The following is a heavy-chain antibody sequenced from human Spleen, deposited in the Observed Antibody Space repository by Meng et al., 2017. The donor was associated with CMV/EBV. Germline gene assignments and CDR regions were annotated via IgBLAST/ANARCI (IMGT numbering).Heavy chain of an antibody. D-gene: IGHD1-14*01. CDR3: ARDASTDPSAAEY. Sequence: GGSLRLSCAASGFTFSSYAMSWVRQAPGKGLEWVSAISGSGGSTYYVDSVKGRFTISRDNLKKTLHLQMNSLRPEDTAVYYCARDASTDPSAAEYWGQGKLVTVSS. J-gene: IGHJ4*02. CDR2: ISGSGGST. CDR1: GFTFSSYA. V-gene: IGHV3-23*01.